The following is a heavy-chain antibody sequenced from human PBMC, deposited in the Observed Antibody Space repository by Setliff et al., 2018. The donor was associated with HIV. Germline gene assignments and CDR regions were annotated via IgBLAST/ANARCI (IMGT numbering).Heavy chain of an antibody. CDR2: FNTNGSDT. Sequence: AGGSLRLSCAASGFTFRSYWMHWVRQAPGKGLVWVSRFNTNGSDTSYADSVKGRFTISRDNAKNTLYLQMNSLRAEDTAVYYCARNSYFFDSWGQGALVTVSS. CDR1: GFTFRSYW. CDR3: ARNSYFFDS. J-gene: IGHJ4*02. D-gene: IGHD2-15*01. V-gene: IGHV3-74*01.